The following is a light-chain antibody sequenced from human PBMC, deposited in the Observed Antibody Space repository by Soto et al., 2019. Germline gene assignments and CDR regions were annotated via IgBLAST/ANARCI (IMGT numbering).Light chain of an antibody. CDR3: QQYNNWPPWT. J-gene: IGKJ1*01. CDR1: QSVSSN. Sequence: ETVMTQSPATLSVSPGERATLSCRASQSVSSNLAWYQQKPGQAPRLLISGASTRATGVPARFSGSGSGTEFTLTISSPTSEDSAVYDCQQYNNWPPWTFGQGTKVEIK. V-gene: IGKV3-15*01. CDR2: GAS.